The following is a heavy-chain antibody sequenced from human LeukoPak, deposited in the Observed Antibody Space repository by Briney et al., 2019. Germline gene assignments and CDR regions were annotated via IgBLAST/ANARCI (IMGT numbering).Heavy chain of an antibody. J-gene: IGHJ4*02. Sequence: PGGSVRLSCAACGFTLRSYWMHWVRQVPGKGLVWVSRINTGGSSTTYADSVKGRFTISRDNAKNSLYLQMNSLRDEDTAVYYCARSVRGYERCEDYWGQGTLVTVSS. CDR1: GFTLRSYW. D-gene: IGHD5-12*01. CDR3: ARSVRGYERCEDY. CDR2: INTGGSST. V-gene: IGHV3-74*03.